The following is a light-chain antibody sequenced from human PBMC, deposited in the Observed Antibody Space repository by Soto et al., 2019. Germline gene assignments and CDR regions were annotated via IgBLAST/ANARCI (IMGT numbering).Light chain of an antibody. V-gene: IGKV3-15*01. CDR3: QHYSNWPPYT. CDR1: QSVSSN. Sequence: EIVMTQSPATLSVSPGERATLSCRASQSVSSNLAWHQQKPGQAPRLLIYGASTRATGIPARFSGSGSGTEFTLTISSLQSEDFAGSYIQHYSNWPPYTFGQGTKLDIK. J-gene: IGKJ2*01. CDR2: GAS.